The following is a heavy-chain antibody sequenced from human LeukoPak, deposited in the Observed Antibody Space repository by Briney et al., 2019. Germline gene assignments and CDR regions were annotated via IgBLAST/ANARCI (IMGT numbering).Heavy chain of an antibody. V-gene: IGHV1-2*04. CDR2: INPNSGGT. Sequence: GASVKVSCKASGYTFTGYYMHWVRQAPGQGLEWMGWINPNSGGTNYAQKFQGWVTMARDTSISTAYMELSSLRSEDTAVYYCARSGAMAPLFDYWGQGTLVTVSS. J-gene: IGHJ4*02. D-gene: IGHD5-18*01. CDR1: GYTFTGYY. CDR3: ARSGAMAPLFDY.